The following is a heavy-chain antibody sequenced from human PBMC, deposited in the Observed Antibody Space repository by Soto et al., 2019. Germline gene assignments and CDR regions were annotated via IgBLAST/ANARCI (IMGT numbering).Heavy chain of an antibody. CDR3: AKGGPVLLWSIDY. J-gene: IGHJ4*02. Sequence: GGSLRLSCAASGFTFSSYAMHWVRQAPGKGLEWVAVISYDGSNKYYADSVKGRFTISRDNSKNTLYLQMNSLRAEDTAIYYCAKGGPVLLWSIDYWGQGTLVTVSS. D-gene: IGHD3-10*01. V-gene: IGHV3-30-3*01. CDR1: GFTFSSYA. CDR2: ISYDGSNK.